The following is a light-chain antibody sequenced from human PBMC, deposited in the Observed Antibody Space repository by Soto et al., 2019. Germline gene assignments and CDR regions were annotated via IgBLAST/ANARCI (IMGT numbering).Light chain of an antibody. CDR3: QQTDSATPCT. CDR1: HTISRW. V-gene: IGKV1-5*03. Sequence: IQMTQSPSSLPGSVGDRVTITCRLSHTISRWFAWYQQKPGKAPKLLIYKASTLKSGVPPRFSGSGSATHFILTISSLRLEDIAAYYCQQTDSATPCTFGQGTKVDIK. CDR2: KAS. J-gene: IGKJ1*01.